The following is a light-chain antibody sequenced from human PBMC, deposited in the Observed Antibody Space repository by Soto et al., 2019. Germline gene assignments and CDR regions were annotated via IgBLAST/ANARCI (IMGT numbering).Light chain of an antibody. J-gene: IGKJ4*01. V-gene: IGKV3-11*01. CDR2: DTS. Sequence: EIVLTQSPAILSLSPGERATLSCRASQSVSSHLAWYQQKPGQAPRLLMYDTSNRATGIPVRFSGSGSGTDFTLTISSLEPEDFAVYYCQQRVNWPLTFGGGTKVEIK. CDR1: QSVSSH. CDR3: QQRVNWPLT.